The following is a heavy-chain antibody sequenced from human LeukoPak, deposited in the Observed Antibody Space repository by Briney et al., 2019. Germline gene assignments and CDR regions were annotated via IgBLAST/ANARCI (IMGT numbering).Heavy chain of an antibody. J-gene: IGHJ4*02. D-gene: IGHD1-26*01. V-gene: IGHV3-30*02. Sequence: PGGSLRLSCAASGFTFSSYGMHWVRQAPGKGLEWVAFIRYDGSNKYYADSVEGRFTISRDNSKNTLYLQMNSLRAEDTAVYYCAKDRGSYFDYWGQGILVTVSS. CDR2: IRYDGSNK. CDR1: GFTFSSYG. CDR3: AKDRGSYFDY.